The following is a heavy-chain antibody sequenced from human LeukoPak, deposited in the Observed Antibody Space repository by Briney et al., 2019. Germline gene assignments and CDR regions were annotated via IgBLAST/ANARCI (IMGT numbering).Heavy chain of an antibody. Sequence: PSETLSLTCAVYGGSFSGYYWSWIRQTAGKGLEWIGRIHTSGSTNHNPSPSLKSRVTMSVDTSKNQFSPKLNSVTAADTAVYYCAREAYSSGWYVNFWGQGTLVTVSS. CDR3: AREAYSSGWYVNF. V-gene: IGHV4-4*07. J-gene: IGHJ4*02. CDR2: IHTSGST. CDR1: GGSFSGYY. D-gene: IGHD6-19*01.